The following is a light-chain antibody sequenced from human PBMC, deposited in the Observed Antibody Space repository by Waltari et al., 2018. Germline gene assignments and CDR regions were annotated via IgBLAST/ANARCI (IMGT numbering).Light chain of an antibody. CDR2: DGR. J-gene: IGLJ3*02. V-gene: IGLV3-21*02. Sequence: SYVVTQPPSVSVAPGRTARISCGGTDFGSKPLHWYQEKLSQAPVLFLLDGRFRPSGMPGRFLGPTSGNTATLTITRVEAGDEADYYCQVWDSRSDHVVFGGGTKLTLL. CDR1: DFGSKP. CDR3: QVWDSRSDHVV.